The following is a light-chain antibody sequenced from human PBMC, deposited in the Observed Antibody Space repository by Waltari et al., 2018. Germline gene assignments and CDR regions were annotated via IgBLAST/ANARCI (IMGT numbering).Light chain of an antibody. V-gene: IGLV4-69*01. Sequence: QQQQREEGPRCLMRVNSDGSHSKGDQIPDRFSGSSCGAEHYLTISSRQSEDEADYYGQTGGHGTWVFGGGTKLTVL. CDR2: VNSDGSH. J-gene: IGLJ3*02. CDR3: QTGGHGTWV.